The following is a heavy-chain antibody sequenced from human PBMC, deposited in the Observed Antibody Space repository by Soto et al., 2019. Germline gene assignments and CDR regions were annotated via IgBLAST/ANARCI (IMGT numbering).Heavy chain of an antibody. V-gene: IGHV4-34*01. CDR1: GASFSPYH. Sequence: QVQPQQWGAGVLKPSETLSLTCAIYGASFSPYHWSWIRQSPGKGLEWIGEVNLSGNTYYNPSFKTRVTMSVDASKNQFSLKMGSLTAADTAIYYCARSPTFYNYVWGNCTYWGQGALVTVSS. CDR3: ARSPTFYNYVWGNCTY. J-gene: IGHJ4*02. D-gene: IGHD3-16*01. CDR2: VNLSGNT.